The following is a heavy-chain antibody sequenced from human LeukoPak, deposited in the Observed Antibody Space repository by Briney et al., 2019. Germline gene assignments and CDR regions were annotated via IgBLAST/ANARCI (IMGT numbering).Heavy chain of an antibody. J-gene: IGHJ5*02. CDR3: ARNYCSSTSCYFPRNWFDP. V-gene: IGHV4-4*07. Sequence: SETLSLTCTVSGGSISSYYWGWIRQPAGKGLEWIGRIYTSGSTNYNPSLKSRVTMSVDTSKNQFFLKLGSVTAADTAVYYCARNYCSSTSCYFPRNWFDPWGQGTLVTVSS. CDR2: IYTSGST. CDR1: GGSISSYY. D-gene: IGHD2-2*01.